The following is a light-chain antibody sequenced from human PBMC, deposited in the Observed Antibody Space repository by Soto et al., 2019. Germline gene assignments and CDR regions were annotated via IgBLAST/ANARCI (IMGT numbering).Light chain of an antibody. Sequence: EIVLTQSPATLSLSPGERATLSCRASQSVSSYLAWYQQKPGQAPRLLIYDASNRATGIPARFSGSGSGTDFTLTISSLKPEDFAVYYCQQRGNWPLTFGGGTRVEIK. V-gene: IGKV3-11*01. J-gene: IGKJ4*01. CDR1: QSVSSY. CDR2: DAS. CDR3: QQRGNWPLT.